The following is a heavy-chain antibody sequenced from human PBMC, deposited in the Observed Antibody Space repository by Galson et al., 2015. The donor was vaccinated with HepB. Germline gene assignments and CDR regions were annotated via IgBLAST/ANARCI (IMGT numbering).Heavy chain of an antibody. CDR2: IKQDGSEK. Sequence: SLRLSCAASGFTFSSYWMSWVRQAPGKGLEWVANIKQDGSEKYYVDSVKGRFTISRDNAKNSLYLQMNSLRAEDTAVYYCAREIEAYCTNGVCLGSFDYWGQGTLVTVSS. J-gene: IGHJ4*02. CDR3: AREIEAYCTNGVCLGSFDY. CDR1: GFTFSSYW. V-gene: IGHV3-7*03. D-gene: IGHD2-8*01.